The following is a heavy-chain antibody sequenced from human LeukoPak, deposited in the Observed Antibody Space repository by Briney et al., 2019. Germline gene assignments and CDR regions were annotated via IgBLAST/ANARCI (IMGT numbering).Heavy chain of an antibody. Sequence: ASVKVSCKTSGYMFTTYYPHWVRQAPGQGLEWMGWINPHSGGTNYAQKFQGRVTMTRDTSISTAYMELRRLRSDDTAVYYCARANYCSSTSCFRDAFDIWGQGTMVTVSS. V-gene: IGHV1-2*02. CDR3: ARANYCSSTSCFRDAFDI. D-gene: IGHD2-2*01. CDR1: GYMFTTYY. J-gene: IGHJ3*02. CDR2: INPHSGGT.